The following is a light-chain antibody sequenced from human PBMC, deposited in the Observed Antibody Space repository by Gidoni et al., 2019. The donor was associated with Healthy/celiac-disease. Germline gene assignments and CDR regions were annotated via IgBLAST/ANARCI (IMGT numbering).Light chain of an antibody. CDR3: QQSSRTPYT. J-gene: IGKJ2*01. CDR2: AAS. V-gene: IGKV1-39*01. CDR1: QTISSY. Sequence: DIQITQSPSSLSASVGDRVSITCRASQTISSYLNWYQQKPGKAPKLLIYAASSLQSGVPSRFSGSGSGTDFTLTISSLQPEDFATYYCQQSSRTPYTFGQGTKLEI.